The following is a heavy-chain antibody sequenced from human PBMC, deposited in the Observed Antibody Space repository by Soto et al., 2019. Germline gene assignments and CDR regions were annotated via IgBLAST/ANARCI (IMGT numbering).Heavy chain of an antibody. CDR2: ISAYNGNT. J-gene: IGHJ6*02. D-gene: IGHD3-10*01. Sequence: GASLKVSCKASGYTFTSYGISWVRQAPGQGLEWMGWISAYNGNTNYAQKLQGRVTMTTDASRSTAYMELRSLRSDDTAVYYCARDLRAWDTYYYGSGTPNNYDGMDVWGQGTTVTVYS. V-gene: IGHV1-18*01. CDR3: ARDLRAWDTYYYGSGTPNNYDGMDV. CDR1: GYTFTSYG.